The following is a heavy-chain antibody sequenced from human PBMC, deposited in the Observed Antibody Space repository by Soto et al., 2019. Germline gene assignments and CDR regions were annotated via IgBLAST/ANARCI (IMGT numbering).Heavy chain of an antibody. J-gene: IGHJ3*02. CDR2: IYYSGST. V-gene: IGHV4-31*03. CDR1: GGSISSGGYY. D-gene: IGHD2-21*02. CDR3: ARDQPTYCGGDCYHDAFDI. Sequence: TQSLTCTVSGGSISSGGYYWSWIRQHPGKGLEWIGYIYYSGSTYYNPSLKSRVTISVDTSKNQFSLKLSSVTAADTAVYYCARDQPTYCGGDCYHDAFDIWGQGTMVTVSS.